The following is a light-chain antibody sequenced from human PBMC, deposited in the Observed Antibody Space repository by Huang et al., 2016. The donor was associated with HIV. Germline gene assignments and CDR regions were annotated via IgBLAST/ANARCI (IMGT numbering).Light chain of an antibody. J-gene: IGKJ3*01. CDR1: QSISTY. CDR3: QQSYRPPFT. V-gene: IGKV1-39*01. CDR2: ATS. Sequence: DIQMTQSPSSLSASVGDGVPITCRASQSISTYLNWCQQKPGKAPKLLIYATSTLQSGVPSRFTGSGSETNFTLTITNLQPEDFATYYCQQSYRPPFTFGPGTKVDIK.